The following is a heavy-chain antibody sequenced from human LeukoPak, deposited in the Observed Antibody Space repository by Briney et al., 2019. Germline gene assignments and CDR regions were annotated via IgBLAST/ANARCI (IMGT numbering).Heavy chain of an antibody. J-gene: IGHJ5*02. V-gene: IGHV1-46*01. CDR3: ARGLSVAGLYNWFDP. CDR2: INPSGGST. D-gene: IGHD6-19*01. Sequence: GASVKVSCKASGGTFSSYAISWVRQAPGQGLEWMGIINPSGGSTSYAQKFQGRVTMTRDTSTSTVYMELSSLRSEDTAVYYCARGLSVAGLYNWFDPWGQGTLVTVSS. CDR1: GGTFSSYA.